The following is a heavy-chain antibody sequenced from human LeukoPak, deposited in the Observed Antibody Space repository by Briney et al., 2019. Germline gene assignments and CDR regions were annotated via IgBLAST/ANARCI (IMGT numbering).Heavy chain of an antibody. D-gene: IGHD3-9*01. V-gene: IGHV3-53*01. J-gene: IGHJ4*02. CDR3: AREHYNLLTGRGGYFDY. CDR1: GFTVRSNY. CDR2: IYSDGTT. Sequence: PGGSLRLSCAVSGFTVRSNYMNWVRQAPGKGLEWVSVIYSDGTTYYADSVKGRFTISRDNSKSTLYLQMNSLRAEDTAVYYCAREHYNLLTGRGGYFDYWGQGTLVTVSS.